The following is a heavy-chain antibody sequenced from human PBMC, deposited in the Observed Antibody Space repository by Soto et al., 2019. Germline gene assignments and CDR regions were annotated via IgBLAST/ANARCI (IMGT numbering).Heavy chain of an antibody. D-gene: IGHD3-9*01. CDR3: AKDSALDILRYFYCHFDY. J-gene: IGHJ4*02. V-gene: IGHV3-23*01. CDR1: GFTFSSYA. Sequence: EVQLLESGGGLVQPGGSLRLSCAASGFTFSSYAMSWVRQAPGKGLEWVSAISGSGGSTYYADSVKGRFTISRDNSRNTRYLQMICLTAEDTAVYYCAKDSALDILRYFYCHFDYWGQGTLVTVSS. CDR2: ISGSGGST.